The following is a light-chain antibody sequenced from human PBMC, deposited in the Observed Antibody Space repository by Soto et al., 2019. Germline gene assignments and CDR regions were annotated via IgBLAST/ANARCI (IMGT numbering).Light chain of an antibody. V-gene: IGLV2-14*01. CDR1: SSDVGGYNF. J-gene: IGLJ2*01. CDR2: HVT. CDR3: SSYTSSNTLL. Sequence: QSALTQPASVSGSPGQSITISCTGTSSDVGGYNFVSWYQQHPGKAPKLMIYHVTNRPSGDSHRFSGSKSGNTASLTISGLQAEDEADYYCSSYTSSNTLLFGGGTKLTVL.